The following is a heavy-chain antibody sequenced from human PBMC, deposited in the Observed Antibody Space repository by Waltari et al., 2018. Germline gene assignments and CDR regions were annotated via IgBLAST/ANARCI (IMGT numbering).Heavy chain of an antibody. Sequence: QVQLQESGPGLVKPSETLSLTCTVSGCSISTYYWSWTRQSPGKGLAWIGSIYYSGRTNYNPSLKSRVTLSVYTSKNHFSLMLSSVTAADTALYYCARQGHYEFWTGYYLFDYWGQGTLVTVSS. CDR1: GCSISTYY. CDR3: ARQGHYEFWTGYYLFDY. J-gene: IGHJ4*02. CDR2: IYYSGRT. V-gene: IGHV4-59*08. D-gene: IGHD3-3*01.